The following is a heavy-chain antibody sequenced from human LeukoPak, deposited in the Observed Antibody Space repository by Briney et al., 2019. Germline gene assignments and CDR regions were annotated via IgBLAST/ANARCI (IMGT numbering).Heavy chain of an antibody. CDR2: IWYDGSNK. CDR1: GFTFSNYA. Sequence: GGSLRLSCAASGFTFSNYAMSWVRQTPGKGLEWVAVIWYDGSNKYYADFVKGRFTISRDNSKNTLYLQMTRLRAEDTAVYYCARESQPRYYYYYGMDVWGPGTTVTVSS. V-gene: IGHV3-33*08. CDR3: ARESQPRYYYYYGMDV. J-gene: IGHJ6*02.